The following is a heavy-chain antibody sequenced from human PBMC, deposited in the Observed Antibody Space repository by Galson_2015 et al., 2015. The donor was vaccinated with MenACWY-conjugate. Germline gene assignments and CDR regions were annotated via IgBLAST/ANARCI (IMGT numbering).Heavy chain of an antibody. CDR2: IKQDGGEE. CDR1: GFTFSHTW. CDR3: AKAAQDDSSGRYRPFDY. V-gene: IGHV3-7*03. J-gene: IGHJ4*02. D-gene: IGHD3-22*01. Sequence: SLRLSCAASGFTFSHTWMNWVRQAPGKGLEWVASIKQDGGEEHYVDSVKGRFTISRDNARNSLYLQMNSLRADDTAVYYCAKAAQDDSSGRYRPFDYWGQGTLVTISS.